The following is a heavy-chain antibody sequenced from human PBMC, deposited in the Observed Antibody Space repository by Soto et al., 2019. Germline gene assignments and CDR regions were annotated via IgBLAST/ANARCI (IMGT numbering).Heavy chain of an antibody. J-gene: IGHJ6*02. CDR1: GGTFSSYA. Sequence: SVKVSCKASGGTFSSYAISWVRQAPGQGLEWMGGIIPIFGTANYAQKFQGRVMITADESTSTAYMELSSLRSEDTAVYYCAREKIQLWSTYYYYYGMDVWGQGTTVTVSS. CDR2: IIPIFGTA. D-gene: IGHD5-18*01. CDR3: AREKIQLWSTYYYYYGMDV. V-gene: IGHV1-69*13.